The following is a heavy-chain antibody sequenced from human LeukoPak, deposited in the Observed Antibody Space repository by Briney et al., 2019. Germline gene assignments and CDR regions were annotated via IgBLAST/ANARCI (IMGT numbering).Heavy chain of an antibody. J-gene: IGHJ4*02. CDR2: IRNKAYRGTT. CDR1: GFTFGDYA. CDR3: TRSWDHFEY. V-gene: IGHV3-49*04. D-gene: IGHD1-26*01. Sequence: PGGSLRLSCTTSGFTFGDYAMSWVRQAPGKGLEWVGFIRNKAYRGTTEYAASVRGRFTISRDDSNSIAYLQMNSLKTEDTAEYYCTRSWDHFEYWGQGTLVTISS.